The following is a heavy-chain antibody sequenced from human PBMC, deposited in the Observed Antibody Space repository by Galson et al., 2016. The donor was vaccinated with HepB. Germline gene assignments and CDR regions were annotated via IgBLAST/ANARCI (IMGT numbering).Heavy chain of an antibody. D-gene: IGHD6-19*01. J-gene: IGHJ4*02. CDR3: ARSNSGWFFFDY. V-gene: IGHV4-39*01. Sequence: SETLSLTCSVSGGSISNSNSYYWGWIRQTPGKGLEWIGSIHHGGSTYHNPSLQSRVTMSVDTTKNQFSLNLRSVTAADTAVFYCARSNSGWFFFDYWGQGHLVTVSS. CDR2: IHHGGST. CDR1: GGSISNSNSYY.